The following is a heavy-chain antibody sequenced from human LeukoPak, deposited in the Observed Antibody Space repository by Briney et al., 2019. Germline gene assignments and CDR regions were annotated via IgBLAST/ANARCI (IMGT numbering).Heavy chain of an antibody. J-gene: IGHJ5*02. CDR1: GFTFSSYS. Sequence: GGSLRLSCAASGFTFSSYSMNWVRQAPGKGLEWVSSISSSSSYIYYADSVKGRFTISRDNAKNSLYLQMNSLRAEDTAVYYCARDESMVRGVHTPYNWFDPWGQGTLVTVSS. CDR3: ARDESMVRGVHTPYNWFDP. D-gene: IGHD3-10*01. CDR2: ISSSSSYI. V-gene: IGHV3-21*01.